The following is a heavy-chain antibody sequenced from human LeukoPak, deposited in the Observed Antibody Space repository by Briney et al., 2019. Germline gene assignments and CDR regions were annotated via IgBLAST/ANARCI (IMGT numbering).Heavy chain of an antibody. J-gene: IGHJ4*02. CDR2: ITGGGYST. Sequence: PGGSLRLSCAASGFTFSSYAMSWVRQAPGKGLEWVSSITGGGYSTYYADSVKGRFTISRDNSGNTLFLHMDSLRAEDTAVYYCAEDASYSGTYIANFDYWGQGTLVTVSS. D-gene: IGHD1-26*01. CDR1: GFTFSSYA. V-gene: IGHV3-23*01. CDR3: AEDASYSGTYIANFDY.